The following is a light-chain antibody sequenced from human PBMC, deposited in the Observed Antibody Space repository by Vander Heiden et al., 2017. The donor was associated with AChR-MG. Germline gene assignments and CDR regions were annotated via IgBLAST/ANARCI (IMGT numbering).Light chain of an antibody. CDR1: GSTVGADFA. CDR2: GNN. J-gene: IGLJ2*01. Sequence: QSVLTQPPSVSEAPGQGVGISSTGNGSTVGADFAVHWLQHVPETAPNLLIYGNNHRPSGVPARFSGSNSGTSASLAITGLPAEDAADYYCQSYDSSLSGLVFGGGTKLTVL. CDR3: QSYDSSLSGLV. V-gene: IGLV1-40*01.